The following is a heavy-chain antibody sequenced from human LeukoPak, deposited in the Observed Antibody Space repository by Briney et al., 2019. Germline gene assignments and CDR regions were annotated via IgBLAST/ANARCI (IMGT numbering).Heavy chain of an antibody. J-gene: IGHJ4*02. CDR3: ASAKIWFGELTMNFDY. D-gene: IGHD3-10*01. V-gene: IGHV1-18*01. CDR1: GYTFTSYG. Sequence: GASVKVSCKASGYTFTSYGISWVRQAPGQGLEWMGWISAYNGNTNYAQKLQGRVTMTTDISTSTAYMELRSLRSDDTAVYYCASAKIWFGELTMNFDYWGQGTLVTVSS. CDR2: ISAYNGNT.